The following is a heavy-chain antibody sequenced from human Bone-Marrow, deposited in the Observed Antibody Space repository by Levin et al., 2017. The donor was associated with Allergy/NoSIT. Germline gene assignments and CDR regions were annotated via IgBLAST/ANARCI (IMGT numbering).Heavy chain of an antibody. CDR2: VLYEGTTK. Sequence: GGSLRLSCAASGFIFGGQAMHWVRQSPGKGLEWVAIVLYEGTTKYYADSVRGRFTISRDNSKNTVYLEMKSLRAEDTAIYYCAKDGGTWDLDYWGQGTPVTVSA. J-gene: IGHJ4*02. D-gene: IGHD1-26*01. CDR1: GFIFGGQA. V-gene: IGHV3-30*18. CDR3: AKDGGTWDLDY.